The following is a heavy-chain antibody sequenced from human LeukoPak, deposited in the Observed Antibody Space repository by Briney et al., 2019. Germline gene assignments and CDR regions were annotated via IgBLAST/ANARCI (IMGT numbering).Heavy chain of an antibody. J-gene: IGHJ1*01. CDR2: IYSGGST. CDR1: GFTVSSNY. V-gene: IGHV3-53*01. D-gene: IGHD2-8*02. CDR3: ASGLTGGGAY. Sequence: PGGSLRLSCAASGFTVSSNYMSWVRQAPGKGLEWVSVIYSGGSTYYADSVKGRFTISRDSAKNSLYLQMSSLRDEDTAVYYCASGLTGGGAYWGQGTLVTVSS.